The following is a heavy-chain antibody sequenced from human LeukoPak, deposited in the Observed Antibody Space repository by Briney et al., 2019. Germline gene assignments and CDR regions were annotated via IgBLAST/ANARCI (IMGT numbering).Heavy chain of an antibody. CDR2: INHSGST. V-gene: IGHV4-34*01. J-gene: IGHJ4*02. D-gene: IGHD5-24*01. CDR1: GGSFSGYY. Sequence: MTSETLSLTCAVYGGSFSGYYWSWIRQPPGKGLEWIGEINHSGSTNYNPSLKSRVTISVDTSKNQFSLKLSSVTAADTAVYYCARGRRDGYNLEYFDNWGQGTLVTVSS. CDR3: ARGRRDGYNLEYFDN.